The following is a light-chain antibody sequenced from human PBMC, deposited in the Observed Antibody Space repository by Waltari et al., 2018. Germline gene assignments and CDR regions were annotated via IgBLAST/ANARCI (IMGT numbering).Light chain of an antibody. Sequence: DIVMTQSPDSLSVSLGERATINCKSSQSVFYSSYNKNDLAWYQQKPGQPPKLRIYWASTRTSGVPDRFSGSGSGTDFTLTISSLQAEDVAVYYCHQYYSIPYTFGQGTKLEVK. CDR3: HQYYSIPYT. CDR1: QSVFYSSYNKND. V-gene: IGKV4-1*01. CDR2: WAS. J-gene: IGKJ2*01.